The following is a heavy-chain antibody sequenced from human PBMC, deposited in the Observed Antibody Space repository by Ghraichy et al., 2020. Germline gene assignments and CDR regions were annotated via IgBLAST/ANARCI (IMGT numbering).Heavy chain of an antibody. CDR1: GFAFSDYY. CDR3: TREIAPTGIRKRAFDF. V-gene: IGHV3-11*06. J-gene: IGHJ4*02. D-gene: IGHD6-13*01. CDR2: ISDTGSYT. Sequence: GGSLRLSCAASGFAFSDYYMTWIRQAPGKGLEWVSYISDTGSYTNYADSVKGRFTISRDNAKNSLYLQMDSLRDEDTAVYFCTREIAPTGIRKRAFDFWSQGTLVTVSS.